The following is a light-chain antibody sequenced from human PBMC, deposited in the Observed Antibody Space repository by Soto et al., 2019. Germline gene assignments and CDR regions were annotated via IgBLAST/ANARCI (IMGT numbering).Light chain of an antibody. CDR3: QQHLDLSPT. CDR2: DAS. J-gene: IGKJ5*01. Sequence: DIQMTQYPSSLSSSVGDRLTITFQPSQDIRNFLNWYQQKPGKAPKLLISDASSLEAGVPQRFSGSGFGTDFTLAISSLQAEDFATYFCQQHLDLSPTFGPGTRLEIK. CDR1: QDIRNF. V-gene: IGKV1-33*01.